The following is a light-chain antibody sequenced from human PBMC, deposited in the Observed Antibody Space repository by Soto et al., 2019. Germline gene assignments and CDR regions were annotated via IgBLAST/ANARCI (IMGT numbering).Light chain of an antibody. Sequence: EIVLTQSPATLSLSPGERATLSCRASQSVSSYLAWYQQKPGQAPRLLIYDASNRATGIPARFSGSGSGTDFTLTISSLEPEDFEVYYCQQRSNWPGFGQGTKVEIK. CDR2: DAS. CDR1: QSVSSY. CDR3: QQRSNWPG. J-gene: IGKJ1*01. V-gene: IGKV3-11*01.